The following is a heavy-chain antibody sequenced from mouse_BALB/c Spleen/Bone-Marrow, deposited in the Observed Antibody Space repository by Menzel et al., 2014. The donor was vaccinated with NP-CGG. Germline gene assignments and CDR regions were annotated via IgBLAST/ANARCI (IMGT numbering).Heavy chain of an antibody. CDR2: ISYSGST. CDR3: ARGGGNSYNYAMDY. J-gene: IGHJ4*01. V-gene: IGHV3-8*02. D-gene: IGHD1-1*01. Sequence: EVQLQQSGPSLVKPSQTLSLTCSVTGDSITSGYWNWIRKFPGNKLEYMGYISYSGSTYYNPPLKSRISITRDTSKNQYYLQLNSVTTEDTATYYCARGGGNSYNYAMDYWGQGTSVTVSS. CDR1: GDSITSGY.